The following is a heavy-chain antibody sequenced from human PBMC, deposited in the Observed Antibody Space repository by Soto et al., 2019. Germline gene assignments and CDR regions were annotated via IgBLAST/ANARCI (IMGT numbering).Heavy chain of an antibody. D-gene: IGHD3-10*01. Sequence: SETLSLTCTVSGGSISSYYWSWIRQPPGKGLEWIGYIYYSGSTNYNPSLKSRVTISVDTSKNQFSLKLSSVTAADTAVYYCARGGYGSGRPLGVWGKGTTVTVSS. CDR1: GGSISSYY. J-gene: IGHJ6*04. CDR3: ARGGYGSGRPLGV. V-gene: IGHV4-59*01. CDR2: IYYSGST.